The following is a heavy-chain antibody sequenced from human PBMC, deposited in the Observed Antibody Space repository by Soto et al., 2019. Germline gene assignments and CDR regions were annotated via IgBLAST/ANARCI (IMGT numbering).Heavy chain of an antibody. Sequence: PGGSLRLSCAVSGFTFNNYAMSWVRQAPGKGLEWVSSINNGGDNIYYADSVKGRFTISRDNSKSTLYLQMNSLRAEDTAVYYCAKTFLARYCSSSICYDPADYFDYWGQGTLVTVSS. V-gene: IGHV3-23*01. D-gene: IGHD2-2*01. CDR2: INNGGDNI. CDR3: AKTFLARYCSSSICYDPADYFDY. J-gene: IGHJ4*02. CDR1: GFTFNNYA.